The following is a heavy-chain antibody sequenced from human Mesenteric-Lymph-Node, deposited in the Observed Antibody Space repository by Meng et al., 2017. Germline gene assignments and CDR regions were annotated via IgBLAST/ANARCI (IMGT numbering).Heavy chain of an antibody. V-gene: IGHV3-23*01. CDR2: ISSSGGST. CDR1: GFTFSTYG. Sequence: GESLKISCAASGFTFSTYGMSWVRQAPGKGLEWDSTISSSGGSTYYADSVKGRFTISRDNSKNTLNLQMNSLRGDDTAVYYCAKNSVSSGYHYRDWGQGTLVTVSS. CDR3: AKNSVSSGYHYRD. J-gene: IGHJ4*02. D-gene: IGHD3-22*01.